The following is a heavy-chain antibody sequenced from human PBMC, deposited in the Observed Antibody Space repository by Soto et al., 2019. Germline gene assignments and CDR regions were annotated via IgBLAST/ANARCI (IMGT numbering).Heavy chain of an antibody. V-gene: IGHV1-69*04. J-gene: IGHJ3*02. CDR3: ARETAREGDHGDCDAFDI. D-gene: IGHD4-17*01. Sequence: ASVKVSCKASGGTFSSYTISWVRQAPGQGLEWMGRIIPILGIANYAQKFQGRVTITADKSTSTAYMELSSLRSEDTAVYYCARETAREGDHGDCDAFDIWGQGTMVTVSS. CDR2: IIPILGIA. CDR1: GGTFSSYT.